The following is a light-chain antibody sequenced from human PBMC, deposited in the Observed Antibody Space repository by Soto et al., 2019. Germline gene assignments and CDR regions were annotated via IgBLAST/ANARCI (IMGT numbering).Light chain of an antibody. CDR2: GAS. J-gene: IGKJ1*01. CDR3: QQYGSSATWT. Sequence: EIVLTQSPGILSVSPGEGATLSCRASQSVSSSYLAWYQQKPGQAPRLLIYGASRRATGIPDRFSGSGSGADCTLTISRLEPEDFAVYYCQQYGSSATWTFGQGTKVDIK. CDR1: QSVSSSY. V-gene: IGKV3-20*01.